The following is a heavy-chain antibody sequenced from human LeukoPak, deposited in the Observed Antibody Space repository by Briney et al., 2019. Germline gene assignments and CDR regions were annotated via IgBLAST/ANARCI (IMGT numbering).Heavy chain of an antibody. CDR3: ARDRGIVVVPAAPESYYYYGMDV. CDR2: ISAYNGNT. Sequence: EASVKVSCKASGYTFTSYGISWVRQAPRQGLEWMGWISAYNGNTNYAQKLQGRVTMTTDTSTSTAYMELRSLRSDDTAVYYCARDRGIVVVPAAPESYYYYGMDVWGQGTTVTVSS. D-gene: IGHD2-2*01. J-gene: IGHJ6*02. CDR1: GYTFTSYG. V-gene: IGHV1-18*01.